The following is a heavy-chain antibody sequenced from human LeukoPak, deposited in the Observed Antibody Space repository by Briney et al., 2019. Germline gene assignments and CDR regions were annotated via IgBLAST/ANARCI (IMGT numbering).Heavy chain of an antibody. D-gene: IGHD2-2*01. CDR3: ARARYCSSTSCYELDY. V-gene: IGHV3-7*01. Sequence: GGSLRLSCAASGFTFSSYWMSWVRQAPGKGLEWVANIKQDGSEKYYVDSVKGRFTISRDNAKNSLYLQMNSLRAEDTAVYYCARARYCSSTSCYELDYWGQGTLVTVSS. CDR2: IKQDGSEK. J-gene: IGHJ4*02. CDR1: GFTFSSYW.